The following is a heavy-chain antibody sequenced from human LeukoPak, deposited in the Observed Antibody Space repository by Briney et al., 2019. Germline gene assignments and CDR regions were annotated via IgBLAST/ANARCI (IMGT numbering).Heavy chain of an antibody. V-gene: IGHV3-48*03. CDR2: ISSSGFNI. Sequence: GGSLRLSCAVSGFTFSSYEMNWVRQAPGKGLEWVSYISSSGFNIYYADSVKGRFTISRDNAKNSLYLQMNSLRAEDTAVYYCARAPKFRLVGVSKGPFDPWGQGTLVTVSS. D-gene: IGHD1-26*01. CDR1: GFTFSSYE. J-gene: IGHJ5*02. CDR3: ARAPKFRLVGVSKGPFDP.